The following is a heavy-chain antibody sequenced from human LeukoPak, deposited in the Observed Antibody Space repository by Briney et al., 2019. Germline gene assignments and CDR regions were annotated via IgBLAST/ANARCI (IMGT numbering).Heavy chain of an antibody. D-gene: IGHD2-2*01. J-gene: IGHJ6*03. CDR1: GYTFTGYY. Sequence: GASVKVSCKASGYTFTGYYMHWVRQAPGQGLEWMGWINPNSGGTNYAQKFQGRVTMTRDTSISTAYMELSRLRSDDTAVYYCARGVELLFDYYYMDVWGKGTTVTVSS. CDR2: INPNSGGT. V-gene: IGHV1-2*02. CDR3: ARGVELLFDYYYMDV.